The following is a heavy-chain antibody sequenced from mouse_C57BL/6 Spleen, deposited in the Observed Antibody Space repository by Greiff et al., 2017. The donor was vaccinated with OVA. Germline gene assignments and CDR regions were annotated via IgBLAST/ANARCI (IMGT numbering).Heavy chain of an antibody. CDR3: ARFSMDY. J-gene: IGHJ4*01. CDR1: GYSFTSYY. V-gene: IGHV1-66*01. CDR2: IYPGSGNT. Sequence: VQGVESGPELVKPGASVKISCKASGYSFTSYYIHWVKQRPGQGLEWIGWIYPGSGNTKYNEKFKGKATLTADTSSSTAYMQLSSLTSEDSAVYYCARFSMDYWGQGTSVTVSS.